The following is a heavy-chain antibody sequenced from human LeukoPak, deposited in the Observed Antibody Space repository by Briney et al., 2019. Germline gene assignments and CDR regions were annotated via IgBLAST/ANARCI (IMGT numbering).Heavy chain of an antibody. J-gene: IGHJ4*02. CDR3: ARVWGVTKYGIDY. Sequence: GGSLRLSCAASGFTFSSYGMHWVRQAPGKGLEWVAVIWFDGSNKYYADSVKGRFTISRDNSKNTVYLQMDSLRAEDTAVYYCARVWGVTKYGIDYWGQGPLVTASS. CDR2: IWFDGSNK. D-gene: IGHD3-10*01. CDR1: GFTFSSYG. V-gene: IGHV3-33*01.